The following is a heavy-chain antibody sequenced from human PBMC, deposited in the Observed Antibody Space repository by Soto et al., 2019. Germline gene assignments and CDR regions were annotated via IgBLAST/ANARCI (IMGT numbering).Heavy chain of an antibody. J-gene: IGHJ4*02. D-gene: IGHD1-26*01. CDR2: ISYDGSNK. V-gene: IGHV3-30*18. CDR3: AKDHGGSYLLEGKPGPHYFEY. CDR1: GFTFSSYG. Sequence: GGSLRLSCAASGFTFSSYGMHWVRQAPGKGLERVAVISYDGSNKYYADSVKGRFTISRDNSKNTLYLQMNSLRAEDTAVYYCAKDHGGSYLLEGKPGPHYFEYWGQGTLVTVYS.